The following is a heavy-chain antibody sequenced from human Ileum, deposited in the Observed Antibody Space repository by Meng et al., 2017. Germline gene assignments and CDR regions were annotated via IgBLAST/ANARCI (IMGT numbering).Heavy chain of an antibody. J-gene: IGHJ4*02. CDR1: GFTFSSYG. V-gene: IGHV3-23*01. CDR2: ISGSGGST. Sequence: GESLKISCAASGFTFSSYGMSWVRQAPGKGLEWVSAISGSGGSTYYADSVKGRFTISRDNSKNTLYVQMNSLRAEDTAVYYCASPTREDHYYFDYWGQGTLVTVSS. CDR3: ASPTREDHYYFDY.